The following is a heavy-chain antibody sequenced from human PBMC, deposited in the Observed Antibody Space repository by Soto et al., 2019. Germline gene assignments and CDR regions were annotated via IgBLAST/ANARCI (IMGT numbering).Heavy chain of an antibody. J-gene: IGHJ4*02. CDR1: GGSMSSYY. CDR2: IYYSGST. Sequence: QVQLQESGPGLVKPSETLSLTCTVSGGSMSSYYWSWIRQPPGKGLEWIGYIYYSGSTNYNPSLKSRVIISVDTSKNQFSVKLSSVTAADMALYYCARRYGGNFDYWGQGTLVTVSS. D-gene: IGHD1-26*01. V-gene: IGHV4-59*01. CDR3: ARRYGGNFDY.